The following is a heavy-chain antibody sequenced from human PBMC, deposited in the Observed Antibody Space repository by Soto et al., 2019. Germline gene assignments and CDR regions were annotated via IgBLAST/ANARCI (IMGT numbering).Heavy chain of an antibody. D-gene: IGHD3-16*01. CDR2: IIPVFGTT. J-gene: IGHJ4*02. CDR1: GGLFSSFA. CDR3: ARGGGPYVWFNEF. V-gene: IGHV1-69*13. Sequence: QEQLVQSGPEVKEPGSSVKVSCKDSGGLFSSFAISWVRQAPGQGLEWLGGIIPVFGTTNYAEKFQDRVTITADESTNTAYMELSSLTSGGTAMYYCARGGGPYVWFNEFWGQGTLVTVSS.